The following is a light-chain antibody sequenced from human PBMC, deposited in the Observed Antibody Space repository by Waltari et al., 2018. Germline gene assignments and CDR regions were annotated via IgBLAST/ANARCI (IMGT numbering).Light chain of an antibody. V-gene: IGLV2-8*01. J-gene: IGLJ2*01. CDR3: SSYGGKNNLI. CDR2: DVS. CDR1: PSEIGGYKF. Sequence: QSALTQPPSASGSPGQSVTISCTGTPSEIGGYKFVSWFQQHPGKAPKLVIYDVSERPSGVPDRFSGSKSGSTATLTVSGLQAEDEADYYCSSYGGKNNLIFGGGTTLTVL.